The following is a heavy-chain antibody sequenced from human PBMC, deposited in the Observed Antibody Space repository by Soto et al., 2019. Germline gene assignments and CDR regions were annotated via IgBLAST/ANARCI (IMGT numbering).Heavy chain of an antibody. CDR2: IYYSGST. CDR3: ARSPTYYYDSSGYYLPAKFDY. D-gene: IGHD3-22*01. V-gene: IGHV4-31*11. CDR1: GGSISSGGYY. J-gene: IGHJ4*02. Sequence: TLSLTCAVSGGSISSGGYYWNWIRQHPGKGLEWIGYIYYSGSTSYNPSLKSRLTISVDTSKNQFSLRLSSVTAADTAVYYCARSPTYYYDSSGYYLPAKFDYWGQGTLVTVSS.